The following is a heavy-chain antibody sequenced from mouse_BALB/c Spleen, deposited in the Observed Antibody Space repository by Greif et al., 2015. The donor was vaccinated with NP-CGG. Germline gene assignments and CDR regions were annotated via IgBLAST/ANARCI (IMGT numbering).Heavy chain of an antibody. CDR2: INPSTGYT. V-gene: IGHV1-7*01. J-gene: IGHJ2*01. CDR3: ARRDSSGYGY. D-gene: IGHD3-2*01. CDR1: GYTFTSYW. Sequence: QVQLKESGAELAKPGASVKMSCKASGYTFTSYWMHWVKQRPGQGLGWIGYINPSTGYTEYNQKFKDKATLTADKSSSTAYMQLSSLTSEDSAVYYCARRDSSGYGYLGQGTTLTVSS.